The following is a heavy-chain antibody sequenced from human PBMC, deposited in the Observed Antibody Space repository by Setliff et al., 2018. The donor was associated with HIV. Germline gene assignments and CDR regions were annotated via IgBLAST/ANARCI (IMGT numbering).Heavy chain of an antibody. CDR2: ISYDGNSQ. CDR3: ARDRNYYDSSGYWGY. Sequence: PGGSLRLSCAASGFTFSYYTMHWIRQTPDNGLEWVAVISYDGNSQYDADFVKGRFAIFRDNSKNTPYLQMNSLRAEDTAVYYCARDRNYYDSSGYWGYWGQGTLVTVSS. J-gene: IGHJ4*02. V-gene: IGHV3-30*09. D-gene: IGHD3-22*01. CDR1: GFTFSYYT.